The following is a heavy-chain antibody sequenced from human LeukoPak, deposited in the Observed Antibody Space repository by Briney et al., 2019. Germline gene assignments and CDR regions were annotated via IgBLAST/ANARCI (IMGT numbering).Heavy chain of an antibody. CDR1: GFTFSGYE. Sequence: GGSLRLSCAASGFTFSGYEMNWVRQAPGKGLEWVSYTSSSGYGIYYADSVKGRFTISRDNAKNSLYLQMNTLRAEDTAVYYCARDRPYDSIGDPIDYWGQGTLVTVSS. CDR3: ARDRPYDSIGDPIDY. J-gene: IGHJ4*02. V-gene: IGHV3-48*03. D-gene: IGHD3-22*01. CDR2: TSSSGYGI.